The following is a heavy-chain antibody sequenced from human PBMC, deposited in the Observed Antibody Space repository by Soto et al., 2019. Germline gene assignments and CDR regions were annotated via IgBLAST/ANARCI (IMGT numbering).Heavy chain of an antibody. CDR3: AKDLPADYYYYGMDV. D-gene: IGHD2-2*01. V-gene: IGHV3-30*18. Sequence: GGSLRLSCAASGFTFSSYGMRWVRQAPGKGLEWVAVISYDGSNKYYADSVKGRFTISRDNSKNTLYLQMNSLRAEDTAVYYCAKDLPADYYYYGMDVWGQGTTVTVSS. J-gene: IGHJ6*02. CDR1: GFTFSSYG. CDR2: ISYDGSNK.